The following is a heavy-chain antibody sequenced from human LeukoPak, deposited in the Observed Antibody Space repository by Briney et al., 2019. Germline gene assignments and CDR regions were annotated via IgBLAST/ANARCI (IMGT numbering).Heavy chain of an antibody. V-gene: IGHV4-59*01. CDR1: GGSISSYY. CDR3: ARATGRIAAAAIDY. Sequence: SETLSLSCTVSGGSISSYYWSWIRQPPGKGLEWIEYIYYSGSTNYNPSLKSRVTISVDTSKNQFSLKLSSVTAADTAVYYCARATGRIAAAAIDYWGQGTLVTVSS. D-gene: IGHD6-13*01. CDR2: IYYSGST. J-gene: IGHJ4*02.